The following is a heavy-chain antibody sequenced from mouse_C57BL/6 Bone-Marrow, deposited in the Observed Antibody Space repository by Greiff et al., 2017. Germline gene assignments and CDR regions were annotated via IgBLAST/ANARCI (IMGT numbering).Heavy chain of an antibody. Sequence: EVHLVESGGGLVKPGGSLKLSCAASGFTFSDYGMHWVRQAPEKGLEWVAYISSGSSTIYYAATVKGRFTISRDNAKNTLFLQMTSLRSEDTAMYYCARTGFAYWGQGTLVTVSA. CDR2: ISSGSSTI. J-gene: IGHJ3*01. CDR1: GFTFSDYG. CDR3: ARTGFAY. V-gene: IGHV5-17*01.